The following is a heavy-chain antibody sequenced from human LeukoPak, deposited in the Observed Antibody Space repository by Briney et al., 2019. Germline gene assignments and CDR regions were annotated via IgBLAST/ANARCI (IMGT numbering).Heavy chain of an antibody. Sequence: PGGSLRLSCAASGFTFRHYYMSWVRQAPGKGLEWVANIKQDGSEQFYLDSVKGRFTISRDNAKNALYLQMHSLRVEDTAVYYCARESIVVVPTTMDDASDIWGQGTMVTVSS. CDR3: ARESIVVVPTTMDDASDI. CDR2: IKQDGSEQ. V-gene: IGHV3-7*01. D-gene: IGHD2-2*01. CDR1: GFTFRHYY. J-gene: IGHJ3*02.